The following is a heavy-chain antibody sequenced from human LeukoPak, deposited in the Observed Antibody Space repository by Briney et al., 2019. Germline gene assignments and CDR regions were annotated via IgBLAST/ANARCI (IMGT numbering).Heavy chain of an antibody. D-gene: IGHD6-13*01. J-gene: IGHJ4*02. Sequence: GGSLRLSCAASGFTFSSYSMNWVRQAPGKGLEWVSYISSSGSTIYYADSVKGRFTISRDNAKKSLYLQMNSLRADDTAVYYCARGHWQLELWGQGTLVTVSS. CDR1: GFTFSSYS. V-gene: IGHV3-48*04. CDR2: ISSSGSTI. CDR3: ARGHWQLEL.